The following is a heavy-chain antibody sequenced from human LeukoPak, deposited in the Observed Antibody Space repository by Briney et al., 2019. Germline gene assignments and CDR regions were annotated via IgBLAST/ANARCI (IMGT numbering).Heavy chain of an antibody. V-gene: IGHV4-59*01. J-gene: IGHJ4*02. CDR3: ARIRDYYDSSGYYPSYYFDY. CDR2: IYYSGST. D-gene: IGHD3-22*01. Sequence: PSETLSLTCTVSGGSISSYYWSWIRRPPGKGLEWIGYIYYSGSTNYNPSLKSRVTISVDTSKNQFSLKLSSVTAADTAVYYCARIRDYYDSSGYYPSYYFDYWGQGTLVTVSS. CDR1: GGSISSYY.